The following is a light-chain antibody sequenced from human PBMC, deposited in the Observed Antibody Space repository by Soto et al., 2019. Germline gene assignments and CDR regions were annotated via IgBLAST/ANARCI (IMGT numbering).Light chain of an antibody. J-gene: IGLJ3*02. CDR3: AAWDDSLNGVV. Sequence: QAVVSQAPSASGTPGQGVTISCSGSNSNIGSNSVNWYQQLPRTSPKLIIFGNNQRPSGVPDRFSGSKSGTSASLAISGLQSEDEADYYCAAWDDSLNGVVFGGGTKVTVL. CDR1: NSNIGSNS. CDR2: GNN. V-gene: IGLV1-44*01.